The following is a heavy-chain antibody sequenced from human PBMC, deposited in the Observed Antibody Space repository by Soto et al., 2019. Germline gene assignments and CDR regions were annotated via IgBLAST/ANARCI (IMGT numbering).Heavy chain of an antibody. CDR1: GFTFSSYG. D-gene: IGHD2-2*01. CDR3: AKEAGYCSSTSCYGKFDY. V-gene: IGHV3-30*18. CDR2: ISYDGSNK. J-gene: IGHJ4*02. Sequence: GGSLRLSCAASGFTFSSYGMHWVRQAPGKGLEWVAVISYDGSNKYYADSVKGRFTISRDNSKNTLYLQMNSLRAEDTAVYYCAKEAGYCSSTSCYGKFDYWGQGTLVTVSS.